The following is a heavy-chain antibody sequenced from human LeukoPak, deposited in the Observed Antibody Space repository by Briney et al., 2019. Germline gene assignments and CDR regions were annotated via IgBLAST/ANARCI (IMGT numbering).Heavy chain of an antibody. CDR2: ISNSGGST. V-gene: IGHV3-23*01. J-gene: IGHJ6*03. CDR1: GFTFSIYA. Sequence: PGGSLRLSCAASGFTFSIYAMSWVRQAPGKGLEWVSAISNSGGSTYYADSVKGRFTISRDDSKNTAYLQMNSLKTEDTAVYYCTRDSGYNPVDYYYYYMDVWGKGTTVTVSS. D-gene: IGHD5-12*01. CDR3: TRDSGYNPVDYYYYYMDV.